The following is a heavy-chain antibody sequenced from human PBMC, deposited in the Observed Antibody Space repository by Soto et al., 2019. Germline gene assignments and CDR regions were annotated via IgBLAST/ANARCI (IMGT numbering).Heavy chain of an antibody. CDR1: GFTFSSYW. CDR2: IAHDGSEK. V-gene: IGHV3-7*01. D-gene: IGHD7-27*01. J-gene: IGHJ4*02. CDR3: ARESNAHFDY. Sequence: PGGSLRLSCAVSGFTFSSYWMSWVRQAPGRGLEWVATIAHDGSEKFYVDSVKGRFTISRDNTKNSLYLQTNSLRAEDTAVYYCARESNAHFDYWGQGTMVTVSS.